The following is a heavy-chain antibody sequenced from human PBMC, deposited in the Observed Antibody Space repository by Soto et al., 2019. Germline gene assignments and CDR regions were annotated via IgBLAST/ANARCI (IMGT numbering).Heavy chain of an antibody. J-gene: IGHJ3*02. CDR3: SRIIDTSMVLDI. D-gene: IGHD5-18*01. CDR1: GFSLNNARMG. CDR2: IFSNDEK. Sequence: GSGPTLVNPTETLTLTCTVSGFSLNNARMGVSWIRQPPGKALEWLAQIFSNDEKSYSTSLKSRLIISKDTSKSQVVLTMTNMDPVDTATYYCSRIIDTSMVLDIWGHGTMVTVSS. V-gene: IGHV2-26*01.